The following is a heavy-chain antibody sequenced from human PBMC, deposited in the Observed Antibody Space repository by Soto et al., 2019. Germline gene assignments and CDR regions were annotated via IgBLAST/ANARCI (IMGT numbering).Heavy chain of an antibody. D-gene: IGHD1-26*01. CDR2: MEPSTGRT. CDR3: ARGVSAGVDY. CDR1: GYSFTSLD. V-gene: IGHV1-8*01. Sequence: ASVKVSCKASGYSFTSLDINWVRQTAGQGLEWMGWMEPSTGRTGYAQKFQGRVTMTRDTSINTAYMELTTLTSDDTALYYCARGVSAGVDYWGQGTLVTVSS. J-gene: IGHJ4*02.